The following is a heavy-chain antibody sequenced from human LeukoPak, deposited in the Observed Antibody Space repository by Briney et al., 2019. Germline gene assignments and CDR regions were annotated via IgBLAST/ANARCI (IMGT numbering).Heavy chain of an antibody. J-gene: IGHJ4*02. Sequence: GESLKISCRASGFSFTTYWLGWVRQLPGKGLEWMGTIYPGDSDTRYSPSFQGQVTISADRSTNTASLQWSSLKASDTAIYFCARGVQFWYYDFWGQGTLITVSS. V-gene: IGHV5-51*01. CDR3: ARGVQFWYYDF. CDR1: GFSFTTYW. D-gene: IGHD3-10*01. CDR2: IYPGDSDT.